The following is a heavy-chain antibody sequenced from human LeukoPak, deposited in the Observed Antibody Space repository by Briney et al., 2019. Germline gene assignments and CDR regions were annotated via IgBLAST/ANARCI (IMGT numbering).Heavy chain of an antibody. CDR2: ISSSSSTI. CDR3: ARDNGDP. Sequence: GGSLRLSCAASGFTFSSYWMSWVRQAPGKGLEWVSYISSSSSTIYYADSVKGRFTVSRDNAKNSLYLQMNSLRAEDTAVYYCARDNGDPWGQGTLVTVSS. D-gene: IGHD4-17*01. CDR1: GFTFSSYW. V-gene: IGHV3-48*01. J-gene: IGHJ5*02.